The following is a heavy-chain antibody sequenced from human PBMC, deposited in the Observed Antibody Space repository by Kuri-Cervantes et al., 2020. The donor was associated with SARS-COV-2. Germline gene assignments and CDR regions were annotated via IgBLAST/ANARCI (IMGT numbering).Heavy chain of an antibody. J-gene: IGHJ4*02. CDR3: ATNPYSSSWYPPPPDY. V-gene: IGHV4-39*01. CDR2: IYYSGST. CDR1: TLSSYA. D-gene: IGHD6-13*01. Sequence: TLSSYAMSWVRQAPGKGLEWIGSIYYSGSTYYNPSLKSRVTISVDTSKNQFSLKLSSVTVADTAVYYCATNPYSSSWYPPPPDYWGQGTLVTVSS.